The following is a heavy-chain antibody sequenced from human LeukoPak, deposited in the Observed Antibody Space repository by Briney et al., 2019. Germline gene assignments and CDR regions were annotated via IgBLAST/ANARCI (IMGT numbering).Heavy chain of an antibody. CDR1: GYTFTGYY. J-gene: IGHJ4*02. V-gene: IGHV1-2*02. D-gene: IGHD2-2*01. Sequence: ASVTVSCKTSGYTFTGYYMHWVRQAPGQGLEWMGWINPDSGDTKYAQKFQGRVIMTRDTSISTAYMELIRLRYDDTAVYFCARAASTGHWGQGTLVTVSS. CDR2: INPDSGDT. CDR3: ARAASTGH.